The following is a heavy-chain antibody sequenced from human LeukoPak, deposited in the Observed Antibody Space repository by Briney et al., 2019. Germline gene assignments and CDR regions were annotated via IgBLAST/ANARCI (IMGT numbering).Heavy chain of an antibody. Sequence: GGSLRLSCAASGFTFSSYGMHWVRQAPGKGLEWVAVIWYDGSNKYYADPVKGRFTISRDNSKNTLYLQMNSLRAEDTAVYYCARDSLRYFDWLHYGMDVWGKGTTVTVSS. CDR2: IWYDGSNK. J-gene: IGHJ6*04. V-gene: IGHV3-33*01. CDR1: GFTFSSYG. CDR3: ARDSLRYFDWLHYGMDV. D-gene: IGHD3-9*01.